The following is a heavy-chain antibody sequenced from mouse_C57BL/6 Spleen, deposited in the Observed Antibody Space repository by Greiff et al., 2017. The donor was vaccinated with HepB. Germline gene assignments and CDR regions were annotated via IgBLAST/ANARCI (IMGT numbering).Heavy chain of an antibody. CDR1: GYTFTGYW. V-gene: IGHV1-9*01. D-gene: IGHD2-5*01. CDR2: ILPGSGST. J-gene: IGHJ4*01. Sequence: QVQLQQSGAELMKPGASVKLSCKATGYTFTGYWIEWVKQRPGHGLEWIGEILPGSGSTNYNEKFKGKATLTADTSSNTAYMQLSSLTTEDSAIYYCASSGYSNSYAMDYWGQGTSVTVSS. CDR3: ASSGYSNSYAMDY.